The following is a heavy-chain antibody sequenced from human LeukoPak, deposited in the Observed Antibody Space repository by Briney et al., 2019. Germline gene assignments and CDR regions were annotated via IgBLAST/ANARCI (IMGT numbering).Heavy chain of an antibody. CDR1: GFTFSSYW. J-gene: IGHJ4*02. V-gene: IGHV4-59*01. Sequence: GSLRLSCAASGFTFSSYWMSWIRQPPGKGLEWIGYIYYSGSTNYNPSLRSRVTISLDTSKNQFSLKLSSVTAADTAVYYCARGFYDSSGYSAPFDYWGQGTLVTVSS. D-gene: IGHD3-22*01. CDR2: IYYSGST. CDR3: ARGFYDSSGYSAPFDY.